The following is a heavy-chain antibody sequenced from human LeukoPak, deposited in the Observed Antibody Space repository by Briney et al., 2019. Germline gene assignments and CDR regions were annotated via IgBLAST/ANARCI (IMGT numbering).Heavy chain of an antibody. Sequence: GGSLRLSCAASGFTFSSYSMNWVRQAPGKGLEWVSYISSSSSTIYYADSVEGRFTISRDNAKNSLYLQMNSLRAEDTAVYYCARDSDPLVDYWGQGTLVTVSS. CDR1: GFTFSSYS. CDR2: ISSSSSTI. CDR3: ARDSDPLVDY. J-gene: IGHJ4*02. V-gene: IGHV3-48*01. D-gene: IGHD6-6*01.